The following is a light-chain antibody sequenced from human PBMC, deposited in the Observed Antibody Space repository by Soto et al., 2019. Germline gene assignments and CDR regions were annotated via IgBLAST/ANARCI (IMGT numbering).Light chain of an antibody. CDR1: SSDVGAFNY. J-gene: IGLJ3*02. CDR2: EVT. Sequence: QSALTQPASLSGSPGQSITISCTGTSSDVGAFNYVSWYQQHPGKTPKLIIYEVTNRPSGVSNRFSGSKSGNTASLTISGLQAEDEADYYCHAYASTSARLFGGGTKLTVL. V-gene: IGLV2-14*01. CDR3: HAYASTSARL.